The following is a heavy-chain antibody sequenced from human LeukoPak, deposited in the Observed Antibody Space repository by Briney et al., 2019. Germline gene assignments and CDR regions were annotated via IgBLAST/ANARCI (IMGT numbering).Heavy chain of an antibody. D-gene: IGHD6-13*01. V-gene: IGHV3-23*01. CDR3: AKDLSLWEQQLVHFDY. Sequence: HTGGSLRLSCAASGFTFSSYAMSWVRQAPGKGLEWVSAISGSGGSTYYADSVKGRFTISRDNSKNTLYLQMNSLRAEDTAVYYCAKDLSLWEQQLVHFDYWGQGTLVTVSS. CDR1: GFTFSSYA. J-gene: IGHJ4*02. CDR2: ISGSGGST.